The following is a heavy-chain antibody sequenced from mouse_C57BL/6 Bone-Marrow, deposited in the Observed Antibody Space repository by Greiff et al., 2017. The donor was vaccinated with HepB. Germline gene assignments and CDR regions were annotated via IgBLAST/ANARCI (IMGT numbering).Heavy chain of an antibody. D-gene: IGHD3-1*01. Sequence: VKLVESGPGLVQPSQSLSITCTVSGFSLTSYGVHWVRQSPGKGLEWLGVIWRGGSTDYNAAFMSRLSITKDNSKSQVFFKMNSLQADDTAIYYCATQEGLRGDFDVWGTGTTVTVSS. V-gene: IGHV2-5*01. CDR2: IWRGGST. J-gene: IGHJ1*03. CDR3: ATQEGLRGDFDV. CDR1: GFSLTSYG.